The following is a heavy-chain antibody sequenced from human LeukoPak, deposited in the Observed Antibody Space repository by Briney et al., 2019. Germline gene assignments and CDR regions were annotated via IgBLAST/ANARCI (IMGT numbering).Heavy chain of an antibody. CDR1: GFTFSSYA. CDR3: AKNFRDSSGYPYYFDY. Sequence: GGSLRLSCAASGFTFSSYAMSWVRQAPGKGREWVSAISGSGGSTYYADSVKGRFTISRDNSKNTLYLQMNSLRAEDTAVYYCAKNFRDSSGYPYYFDYWGQGTLVTVSS. J-gene: IGHJ4*02. D-gene: IGHD3-22*01. V-gene: IGHV3-23*01. CDR2: ISGSGGST.